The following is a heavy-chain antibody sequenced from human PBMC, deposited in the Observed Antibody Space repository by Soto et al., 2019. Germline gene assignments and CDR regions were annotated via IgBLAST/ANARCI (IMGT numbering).Heavy chain of an antibody. J-gene: IGHJ4*02. V-gene: IGHV3-23*01. CDR1: GFPFSNYA. D-gene: IGHD4-4*01. CDR3: AKMPDGVNSNSPYC. Sequence: EVQLLESGGGLVQPGESLKLACAASGFPFSNYAMSWVRLAPGKGLEWVSTTGGGIGPYYADSVKGRFTISRDNSKNTLYLQMNSLRAEDTAIYYCAKMPDGVNSNSPYCWGPGTLVTVSS. CDR2: TGGGIGP.